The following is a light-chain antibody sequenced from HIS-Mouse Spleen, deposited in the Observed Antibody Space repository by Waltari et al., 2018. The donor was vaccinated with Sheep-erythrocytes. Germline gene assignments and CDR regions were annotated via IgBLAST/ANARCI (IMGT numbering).Light chain of an antibody. CDR3: QQRSNWPPLT. Sequence: IVLTQSPATLSLSPGERATLSCRASQSVSSYLAWYQQKPGQAPRLLIYDASNRATGIPARFSGSGSGTDFTLTISSLEPEDFAVYYCQQRSNWPPLTVGGGTKVEIK. CDR2: DAS. J-gene: IGKJ4*01. CDR1: QSVSSY. V-gene: IGKV3-11*01.